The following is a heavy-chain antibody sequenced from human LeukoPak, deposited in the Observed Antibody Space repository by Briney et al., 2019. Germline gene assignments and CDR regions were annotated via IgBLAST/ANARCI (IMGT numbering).Heavy chain of an antibody. Sequence: ASVKVSCKASGYTFTGYYIHWVRQAPGQGLEWVGWINPSGGATNSAQRFQDRVTMTRDTSISTAYMDLSRLRSDDTAVYYCARGPGHSKADQYYYMDVWGKGTTVTVSS. CDR2: INPSGGAT. J-gene: IGHJ6*03. D-gene: IGHD2-2*01. CDR1: GYTFTGYY. V-gene: IGHV1-2*02. CDR3: ARGPGHSKADQYYYMDV.